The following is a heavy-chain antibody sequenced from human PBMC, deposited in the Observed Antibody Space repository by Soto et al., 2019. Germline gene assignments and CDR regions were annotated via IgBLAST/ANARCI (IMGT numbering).Heavy chain of an antibody. J-gene: IGHJ4*02. V-gene: IGHV3-30*18. CDR2: ISYDGSKK. CDR3: AKGGSDWSDYFDY. D-gene: IGHD6-19*01. CDR1: GFTFSSYG. Sequence: QVQLVESGGGVVQPGRSLRLSCAASGFTFSSYGMHWVRQAPGQGLEWVTIISYDGSKKYYADSVKGRFTISIDNSKNTVYLQMNSLRAEDTAVYYCAKGGSDWSDYFDYWGQGALLTVSS.